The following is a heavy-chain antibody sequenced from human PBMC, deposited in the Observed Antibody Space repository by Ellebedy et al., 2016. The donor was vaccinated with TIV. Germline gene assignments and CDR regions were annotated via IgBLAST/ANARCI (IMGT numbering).Heavy chain of an antibody. J-gene: IGHJ4*02. CDR2: IWDHGNNN. CDR1: GFTFSMYG. D-gene: IGHD4-17*01. Sequence: GESLKISXVASGFTFSMYGIHWVRQAPGKGLQWVAAIWDHGNNNNYGDFVKGRFTISRDNSKSTLFLQMDSLTPEDTAMYYCAKNTVTRYQFDIWGQGTWVTVS. CDR3: AKNTVTRYQFDI. V-gene: IGHV3-30*02.